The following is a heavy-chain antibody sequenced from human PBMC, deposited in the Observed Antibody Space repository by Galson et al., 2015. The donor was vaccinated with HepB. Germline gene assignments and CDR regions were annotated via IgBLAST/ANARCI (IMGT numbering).Heavy chain of an antibody. CDR1: GFTLSNYY. Sequence: SLRLSCAASGFTLSNYYMTWIRQAPGGGLEWVSYIGTSAFTIYYADSVRGRFTISRDNAENTLYLQMNSLRAEDTALYYCARDLSGSDDAFDIWGQGTMVTVSS. D-gene: IGHD5-12*01. CDR2: IGTSAFTI. CDR3: ARDLSGSDDAFDI. J-gene: IGHJ3*02. V-gene: IGHV3-11*01.